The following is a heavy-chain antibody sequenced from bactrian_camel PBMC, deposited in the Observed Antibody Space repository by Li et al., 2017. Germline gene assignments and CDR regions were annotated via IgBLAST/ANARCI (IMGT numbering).Heavy chain of an antibody. J-gene: IGHJ4*01. D-gene: IGHD2*01. CDR1: GFTFGTYA. V-gene: IGHV3S40*01. CDR2: INTGGAGT. Sequence: DVQLVESGGGLVQPGGSLRLSCAASGFTFGTYAMTWVRQAPGKGFEWVGHINTGGAGTAYAQSAKGRFTTSRDDAKNTLYLQLNNLKAEDTGMYYCARGMWYGGRRPEGQGTQVTVS.